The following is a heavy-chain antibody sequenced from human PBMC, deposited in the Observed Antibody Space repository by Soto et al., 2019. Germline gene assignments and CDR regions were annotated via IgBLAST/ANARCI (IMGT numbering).Heavy chain of an antibody. V-gene: IGHV3-23*01. CDR3: AKVWIHLGSVFDI. CDR1: GFTFSSYV. CDR2: ISARGGST. J-gene: IGHJ3*02. D-gene: IGHD2-2*03. Sequence: GGSLRLSCAASGFTFSSYVMSWVRQAPGKGLEWVSGISARGGSTYHADSVKGRFTISRDNSKNTLYLQMNSLRVDDTAVYYCAKVWIHLGSVFDIWGQGTMVTVSS.